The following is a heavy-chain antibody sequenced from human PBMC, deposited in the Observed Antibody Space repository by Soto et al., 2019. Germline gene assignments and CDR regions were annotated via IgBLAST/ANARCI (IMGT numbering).Heavy chain of an antibody. CDR2: ISGSGGST. J-gene: IGHJ4*02. V-gene: IGHV3-23*01. CDR1: VVPFMSYA. CDR3: AKLQAYSYGPGAYFDY. D-gene: IGHD5-18*01. Sequence: GGSLGLSCSSSVVPFMSYAVSWVRPAPGKGLEWVSAISGSGGSTDYVDSVKGRFTISRDNSKNTLYLQMNSLRAEDTAVYYCAKLQAYSYGPGAYFDYWGQGNLVTVSS.